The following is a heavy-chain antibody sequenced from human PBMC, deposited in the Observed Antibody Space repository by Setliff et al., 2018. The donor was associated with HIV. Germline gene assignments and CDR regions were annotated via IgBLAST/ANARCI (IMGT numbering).Heavy chain of an antibody. CDR2: IDYSGNT. Sequence: PSETLSLTCTVSGGSLSSTTYYWGWIRQPPGKGLEWIGIIDYSGNTYYNPSLKSRITISVDTSKNQFSLKLSSVTAADTAVYYCARSVARDYWYFGHWGRGTLVTVSS. CDR3: ARSVARDYWYFGH. V-gene: IGHV4-39*07. D-gene: IGHD6-6*01. J-gene: IGHJ2*01. CDR1: GGSLSSTTYY.